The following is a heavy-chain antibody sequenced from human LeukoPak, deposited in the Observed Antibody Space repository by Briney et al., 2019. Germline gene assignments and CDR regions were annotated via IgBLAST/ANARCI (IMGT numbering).Heavy chain of an antibody. CDR3: ARHGYDSSGYYRFDY. D-gene: IGHD3-22*01. J-gene: IGHJ4*02. CDR1: GGSISGYY. Sequence: SETLSLTRTVSGGSISGYYWTWLRQPPGKGLEWIGYVYTSGSTNYNPSLKSRVTISVDTSKNQFSLKLSSVTAADTAVYYCARHGYDSSGYYRFDYWGQGTLVTVSS. CDR2: VYTSGST. V-gene: IGHV4-4*09.